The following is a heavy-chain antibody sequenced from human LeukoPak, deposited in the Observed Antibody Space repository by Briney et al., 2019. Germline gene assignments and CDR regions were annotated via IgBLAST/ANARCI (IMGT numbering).Heavy chain of an antibody. D-gene: IGHD1-26*01. CDR1: GFIFSDYY. V-gene: IGHV3-7*03. Sequence: PGGSLRLSCAASGFIFSDYYMSWVRQAPGKGLEWVANINKDGGEKYYVDSVKGRFTISRDNAKNSLYLQMNSLRADDTAGYYCVKDSPPRYSGSPPAYWGQGTLVTVSS. CDR2: INKDGGEK. CDR3: VKDSPPRYSGSPPAY. J-gene: IGHJ4*02.